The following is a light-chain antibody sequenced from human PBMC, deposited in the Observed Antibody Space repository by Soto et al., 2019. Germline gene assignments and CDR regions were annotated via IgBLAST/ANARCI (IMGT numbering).Light chain of an antibody. Sequence: DIQMTQSPATVSASVGDRVTITCRASHNINYWLVWYQQRPGSAPKLLIYDVSTLQSGVPSRFSGSHSGTEFTLTISTLQPDDFATYYCQHYAFDSQTFGQGTKVEVK. V-gene: IGKV1-5*01. CDR1: HNINYW. CDR3: QHYAFDSQT. CDR2: DVS. J-gene: IGKJ1*01.